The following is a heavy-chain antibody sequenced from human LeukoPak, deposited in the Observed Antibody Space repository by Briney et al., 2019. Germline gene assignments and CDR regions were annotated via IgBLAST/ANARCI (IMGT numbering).Heavy chain of an antibody. J-gene: IGHJ4*02. V-gene: IGHV3-15*01. Sequence: GGSLRLSCAASGFTFSNAWMSWVRQAPGKGLEWVGRIKSKTDGGTTDYAAPVKGRFTISRDDSKNTLYPQMNSLKTEDTAVYYCTTVYDILTGYYKFDYWGQGTLVTVSS. CDR3: TTVYDILTGYYKFDY. CDR2: IKSKTDGGTT. CDR1: GFTFSNAW. D-gene: IGHD3-9*01.